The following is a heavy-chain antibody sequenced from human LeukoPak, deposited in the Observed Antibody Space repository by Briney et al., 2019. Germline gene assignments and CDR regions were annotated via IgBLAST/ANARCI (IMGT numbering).Heavy chain of an antibody. Sequence: ASVKVSCKASGYSFTSYGFSWVRQAPGQGLEWMAWISAYNGNTNYAQNFQGRVTMTTDTSTSTAYMELRSLRSDDTAVYYCARAPGNLENYHYGMDVWGQGTTVTVSS. CDR2: ISAYNGNT. CDR3: ARAPGNLENYHYGMDV. CDR1: GYSFTSYG. D-gene: IGHD1-14*01. V-gene: IGHV1-18*01. J-gene: IGHJ6*02.